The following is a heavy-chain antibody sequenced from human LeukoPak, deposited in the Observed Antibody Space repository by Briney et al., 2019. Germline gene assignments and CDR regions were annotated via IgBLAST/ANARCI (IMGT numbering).Heavy chain of an antibody. CDR2: ISGSGGST. CDR1: GFTFSSYA. CDR3: AKGRGDYDAGGDYYYYGMDV. V-gene: IGHV3-23*01. J-gene: IGHJ6*02. Sequence: GGSLRLSCAASGFTFSSYAMSWVRQAPGKGLEWVSAISGSGGSTYYADSVKGRFTISKDNSKNTLYLQMNSLRAEDTAVYYCAKGRGDYDAGGDYYYYGMDVWGQGTTVTVSS. D-gene: IGHD4-17*01.